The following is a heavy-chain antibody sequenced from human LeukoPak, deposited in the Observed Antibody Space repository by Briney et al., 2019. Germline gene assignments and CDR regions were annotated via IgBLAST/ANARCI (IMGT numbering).Heavy chain of an antibody. V-gene: IGHV1-2*02. CDR2: INPNSGGT. J-gene: IGHJ4*02. D-gene: IGHD6-13*01. Sequence: ASVKVSCKASGYTFTGYYMHWVRQAPGQGLEWMGWINPNSGGTNYAQKFQGRVTMTRDTSISTAYMELSRLRSDDTAVYYCARFTSSTWGIDYWGQGTLVTVSS. CDR3: ARFTSSTWGIDY. CDR1: GYTFTGYY.